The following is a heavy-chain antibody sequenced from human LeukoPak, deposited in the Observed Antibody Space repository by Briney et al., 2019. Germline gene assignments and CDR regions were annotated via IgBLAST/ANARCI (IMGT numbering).Heavy chain of an antibody. CDR1: SGPISSYY. V-gene: IGHV4-59*08. CDR2: IYYSGST. D-gene: IGHD5-18*01. CDR3: ASIRGYSYGYLGYYFDY. Sequence: SETLSLTCTVSSGPISSYYWSWIRQPPGKGLEWIGYIYYSGSTNYNPALKSRVTISVDTSKNQFSLKLSSVTAADTAVYYCASIRGYSYGYLGYYFDYWGQGTLVTVSS. J-gene: IGHJ4*02.